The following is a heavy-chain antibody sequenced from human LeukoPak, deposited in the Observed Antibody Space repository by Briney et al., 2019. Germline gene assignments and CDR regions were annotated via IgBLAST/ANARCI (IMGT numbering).Heavy chain of an antibody. CDR1: GFTLNSYN. V-gene: IGHV3-48*01. Sequence: GGALGPSCAASGFTLNSYNMNWGRPAPGEGVGWGSYISSSSSTIYYADSVKGRFTISRDNAKNSLYLQMNSLRAEDTAVYYCARDLMGIAYRGAFYYWGQGTLVTVSS. CDR2: ISSSSSTI. CDR3: ARDLMGIAYRGAFYY. J-gene: IGHJ4*02. D-gene: IGHD6-13*01.